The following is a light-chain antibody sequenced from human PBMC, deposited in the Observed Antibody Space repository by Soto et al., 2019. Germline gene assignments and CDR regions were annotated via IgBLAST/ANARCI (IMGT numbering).Light chain of an antibody. Sequence: IVMTQSPDSLAMSLGERTTISCKSSQSVLSSSNKKNHLAWYQQKPGQPPMLLVYWPSTRESGVPDRFSGSGSVTDCTRTISSLQWEAVAVYYCQQAPSNPPSFRGGPKIVTK. J-gene: IGKJ4*01. CDR3: QQAPSNPPS. CDR2: WPS. CDR1: QSVLSSSNKKNH. V-gene: IGKV4-1*01.